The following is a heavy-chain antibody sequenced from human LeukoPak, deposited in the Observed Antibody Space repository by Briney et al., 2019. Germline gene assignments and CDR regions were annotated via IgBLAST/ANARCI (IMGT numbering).Heavy chain of an antibody. V-gene: IGHV3-7*04. CDR2: IKQDGSEK. D-gene: IGHD5-18*01. Sequence: GGSLRLSCAASGFTFSSYWMSWVRQAPGKGLEWVANIKQDGSEKYYVDSVKGRFTISRDNAKNSLYLQMNSLRAEDTAVYYCARGRYSYGTYYMDVWGKGTTVTASS. CDR1: GFTFSSYW. J-gene: IGHJ6*03. CDR3: ARGRYSYGTYYMDV.